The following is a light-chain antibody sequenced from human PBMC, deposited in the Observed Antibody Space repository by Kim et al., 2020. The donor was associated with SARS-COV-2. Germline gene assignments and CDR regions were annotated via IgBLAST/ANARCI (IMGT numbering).Light chain of an antibody. CDR1: QSVSSNH. V-gene: IGKV3-20*01. CDR3: QQYGNSPLVT. J-gene: IGKJ3*01. CDR2: GTS. Sequence: DIVLTQSPGTLSLSPGEGATLSCRASQSVSSNHLAWYQQKPGQAPRALIYGTSNRPAGIPDRFSGSGSGTDFTLTISRLEPEDFAVYYCQQYGNSPLVTFGPGTKVDIK.